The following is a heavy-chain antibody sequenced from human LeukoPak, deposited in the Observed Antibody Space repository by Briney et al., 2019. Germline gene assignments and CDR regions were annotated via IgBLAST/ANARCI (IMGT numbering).Heavy chain of an antibody. Sequence: GGSLRLSCAASGFTFSSYWMHWVRQAPGKGLVWVSRINSDGINTSYADSVKGRFTISRDNAKNTLNLQMNSLRAEDTAVYYCARVGRGSIVGATGYWGQGTLVTVSS. V-gene: IGHV3-74*01. CDR2: INSDGINT. D-gene: IGHD1-26*01. J-gene: IGHJ4*02. CDR3: ARVGRGSIVGATGY. CDR1: GFTFSSYW.